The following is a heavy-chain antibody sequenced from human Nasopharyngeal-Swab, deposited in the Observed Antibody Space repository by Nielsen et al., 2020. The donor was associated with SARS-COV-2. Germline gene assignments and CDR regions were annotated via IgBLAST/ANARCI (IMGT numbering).Heavy chain of an antibody. D-gene: IGHD6-19*01. CDR3: ARGSRSGINNYSSGWYFFDY. J-gene: IGHJ4*02. V-gene: IGHV4-34*01. Sequence: IRQPPGKGLEWIGEINHSGSTNYNPTPKSRVTISVDTSNNQFSLKLSSVTAADTAVYYCARGSRSGINNYSSGWYFFDYWGQGALVTVS. CDR2: INHSGST.